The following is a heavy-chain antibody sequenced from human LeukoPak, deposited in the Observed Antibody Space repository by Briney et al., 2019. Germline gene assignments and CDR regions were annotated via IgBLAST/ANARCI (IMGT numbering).Heavy chain of an antibody. D-gene: IGHD3-10*01. J-gene: IGHJ5*02. CDR2: IYTSGST. V-gene: IGHV4-4*07. Sequence: PSETLSLTCTVSGGSISSYYWSWIRQPAGKGLEWIGRIYTSGSTNYSPSLKSRVTMSVDTSKNQFSLKLSSVTAADTAVYYRAREGLLWFGELLYNWFDPWGQGTLVTVSS. CDR3: AREGLLWFGELLYNWFDP. CDR1: GGSISSYY.